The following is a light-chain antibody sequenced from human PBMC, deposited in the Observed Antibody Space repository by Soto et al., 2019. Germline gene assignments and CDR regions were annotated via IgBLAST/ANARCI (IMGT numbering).Light chain of an antibody. CDR1: QSISSY. CDR2: AAS. J-gene: IGKJ4*01. Sequence: DIQMTQSPSSLSASVGDRVTITCRASQSISSYLNWYQQKPGKAPKLLIYAASSLQSGVPSSFSGSGSGTDFTLTISSLQPEDFATYYCQQSYSTPRTFGGGTKVDIK. V-gene: IGKV1-39*01. CDR3: QQSYSTPRT.